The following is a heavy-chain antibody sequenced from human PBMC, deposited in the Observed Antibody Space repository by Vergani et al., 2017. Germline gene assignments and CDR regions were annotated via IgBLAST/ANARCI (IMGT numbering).Heavy chain of an antibody. J-gene: IGHJ3*01. CDR2: IYVSGIT. V-gene: IGHV4-61*02. Sequence: QVQLQESGPGLVKPSQTLSLTCTVSGASINNDFYYWHWIRQPAGKGLEWIGRIYVSGITDYNSSLQSRVSMSVDTSKNQFSLTLTSVTAADTAVYYCARDNNQLRPRAFDLCVQGTMVTVSS. CDR1: GASINNDFYY. D-gene: IGHD4-23*01. CDR3: ARDNNQLRPRAFDL.